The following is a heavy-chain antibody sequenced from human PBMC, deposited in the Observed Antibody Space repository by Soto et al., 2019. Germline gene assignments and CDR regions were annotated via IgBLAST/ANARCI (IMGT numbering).Heavy chain of an antibody. CDR3: ARTIVVVTASYFDS. CDR2: IYYSGST. J-gene: IGHJ4*02. D-gene: IGHD2-21*02. V-gene: IGHV4-31*03. Sequence: SETLSLTCTVSGGSISSGGYYWSWIRQHPGKGLEWIGYIYYSGSTYYNPSLKSRVTISVDTSKNQFSLKLSSVTAADTAVYYCARTIVVVTASYFDSRGQGTLVTVSS. CDR1: GGSISSGGYY.